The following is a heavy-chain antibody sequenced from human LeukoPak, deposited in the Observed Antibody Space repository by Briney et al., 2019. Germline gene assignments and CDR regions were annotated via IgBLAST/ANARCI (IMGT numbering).Heavy chain of an antibody. V-gene: IGHV1-2*02. Sequence: AAVTVSCKASGYTFTGYYMHWVRQAPGQGRGWVGWIYPNSGGTNYAQKFQGRVTMTRDTSISTGYMELSTLRSDDTAVYYCARDGSSNGLAENWFAPWGQGTLVTVSS. CDR3: ARDGSSNGLAENWFAP. CDR2: IYPNSGGT. J-gene: IGHJ5*02. D-gene: IGHD6-13*01. CDR1: GYTFTGYY.